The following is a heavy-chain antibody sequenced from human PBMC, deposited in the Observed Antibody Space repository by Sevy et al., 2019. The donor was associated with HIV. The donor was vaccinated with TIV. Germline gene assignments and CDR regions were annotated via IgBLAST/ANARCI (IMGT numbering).Heavy chain of an antibody. V-gene: IGHV3-48*03. D-gene: IGHD3-3*01. J-gene: IGHJ4*02. CDR3: ARGVRARVLRFLEWLFDY. CDR1: GFTFSSYE. CDR2: IGSSGSTI. Sequence: GGSLRLSCAASGFTFSSYEMNWVRQAPGKGLEWVSYIGSSGSTIYYADSVKGRFTISRDNAKNSLYLQMNSLRAEETAVYYCARGVRARVLRFLEWLFDYWGQGTLVTVSS.